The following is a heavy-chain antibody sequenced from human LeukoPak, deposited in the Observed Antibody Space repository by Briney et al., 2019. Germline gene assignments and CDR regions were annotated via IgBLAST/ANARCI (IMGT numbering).Heavy chain of an antibody. D-gene: IGHD3-10*01. CDR2: INHSGST. J-gene: IGHJ4*02. Sequence: SETLSLTCAVYGGSFSGYYWSWIRQPPGKGLEWIGEINHSGSTNYNPSLKSRVTISVDTSKNQFSLKLSSVTAADTAVYYCASRGLVRYAVDYWGQGTLVTVSS. V-gene: IGHV4-34*01. CDR3: ASRGLVRYAVDY. CDR1: GGSFSGYY.